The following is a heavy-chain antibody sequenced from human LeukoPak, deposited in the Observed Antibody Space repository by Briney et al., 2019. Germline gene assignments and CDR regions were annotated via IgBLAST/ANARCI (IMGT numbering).Heavy chain of an antibody. J-gene: IGHJ6*03. V-gene: IGHV1-8*01. CDR2: MNPNSGNT. CDR3: ERGRGDTAMVRDYYYYMDV. CDR1: GYTFTSYD. D-gene: IGHD5-18*01. Sequence: ASVKVSCKASGYTFTSYDINWVRQATGQGLEWMGWMNPNSGNTGYAQKFQGRVTMTRNTSISTAYMELSSLRSEDTAVYYCERGRGDTAMVRDYYYYMDVWGKGTTVTVSS.